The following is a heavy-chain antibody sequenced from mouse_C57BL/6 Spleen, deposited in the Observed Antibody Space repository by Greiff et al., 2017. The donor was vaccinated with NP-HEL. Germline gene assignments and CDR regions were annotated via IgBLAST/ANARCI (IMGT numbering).Heavy chain of an antibody. CDR3: ASSGTPYALDY. V-gene: IGHV1-69*01. D-gene: IGHD4-1*01. Sequence: QVQLKQPGAELVMPGASVKLSCKASGYTFTSYWMHWVKQRPGQGLEWIGEIDPSDSYTNYNQKFKGKSTLTVDKSSSTAYMQLSSLTSEDSAVYSCASSGTPYALDYWGQGTSVTVSS. CDR2: IDPSDSYT. J-gene: IGHJ4*01. CDR1: GYTFTSYW.